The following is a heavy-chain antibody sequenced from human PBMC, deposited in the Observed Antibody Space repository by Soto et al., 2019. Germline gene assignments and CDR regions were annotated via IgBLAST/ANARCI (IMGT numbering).Heavy chain of an antibody. D-gene: IGHD2-15*01. CDR1: GYNFTSYW. Sequence: PGESRKISCKGSGYNFTSYWISCVRQMPGKGPEWMGRIDPSDSYTNYSPSFQGHVTISADNSISTAYLQWSSLKASDTAMYYCAGPGYGTPDYHSGMDVWGQVTRVTVSS. CDR2: IDPSDSYT. V-gene: IGHV5-10-1*01. CDR3: AGPGYGTPDYHSGMDV. J-gene: IGHJ6*02.